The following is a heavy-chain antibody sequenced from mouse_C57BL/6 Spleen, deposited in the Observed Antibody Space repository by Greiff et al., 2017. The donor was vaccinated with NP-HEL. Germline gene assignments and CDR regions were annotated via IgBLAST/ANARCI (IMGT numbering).Heavy chain of an antibody. V-gene: IGHV1-64*01. CDR3: ARGSWDGKGYYFDY. CDR2: IHPNSGST. J-gene: IGHJ2*01. D-gene: IGHD1-1*02. Sequence: PGQGLEWIGMIHPNSGSTNYNEKFKSKATLTVDKSSSTAYMQLSSLTSEDSAVYYCARGSWDGKGYYFDYWGQGTTLTVSS.